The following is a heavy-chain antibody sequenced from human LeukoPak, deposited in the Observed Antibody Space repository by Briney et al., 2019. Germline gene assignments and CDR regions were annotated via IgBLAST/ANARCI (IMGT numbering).Heavy chain of an antibody. V-gene: IGHV4-59*08. CDR2: IYYSGST. Sequence: PSETLSLTCTVSGGSISSYYWSWSRQPPGKGLEWIGYIYYSGSTNYNPSLKSRVTISVDTSKNQFSLKLSSVTAADTAVYYCARHQLDSSSWYWRLDAFDIWGQGTMVTVSS. J-gene: IGHJ3*02. CDR3: ARHQLDSSSWYWRLDAFDI. CDR1: GGSISSYY. D-gene: IGHD6-13*01.